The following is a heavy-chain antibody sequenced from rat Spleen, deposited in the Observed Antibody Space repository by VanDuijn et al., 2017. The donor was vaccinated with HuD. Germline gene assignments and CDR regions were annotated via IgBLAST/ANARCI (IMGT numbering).Heavy chain of an antibody. CDR1: GFTFNNYW. V-gene: IGHV5-31*01. CDR3: TRQDYSTDYYYYFDY. Sequence: EVELVESGGGLVQPGTSLKLSCVASGFTFNNYWLSWVRQTPGKGLDWVASITKDGGSLFYRDSVKGRFTVSRDNAKNTLYLHMDSLRSEDTATYYCTRQDYSTDYYYYFDYWGQGVMVTVSS. D-gene: IGHD1-6*01. J-gene: IGHJ2*01. CDR2: ITKDGGSL.